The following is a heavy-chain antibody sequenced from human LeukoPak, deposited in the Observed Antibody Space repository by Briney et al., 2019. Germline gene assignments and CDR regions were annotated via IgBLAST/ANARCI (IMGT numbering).Heavy chain of an antibody. V-gene: IGHV3-23*01. CDR1: GFTFSSYA. J-gene: IGHJ6*03. Sequence: PGGSLRLSCAASGFTFSSYAMSWVRQAPGKGLEWVSAISGSGGSTYYADSVKGRFTISRDNSKNTLYLQMNSLRAEDTAVYYCARDKLTMVRGNYYYYMDVWGKGTTVTVSS. D-gene: IGHD3-10*01. CDR3: ARDKLTMVRGNYYYYMDV. CDR2: ISGSGGST.